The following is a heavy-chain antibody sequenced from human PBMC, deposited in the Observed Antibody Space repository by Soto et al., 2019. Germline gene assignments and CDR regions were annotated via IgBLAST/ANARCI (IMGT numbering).Heavy chain of an antibody. J-gene: IGHJ5*02. V-gene: IGHV4-59*08. CDR1: GDSISSYY. D-gene: IGHD2-15*01. CDR2: MYYGGRT. Sequence: SETLSLTCTVSGDSISSYYWSWIRQPPGKGLEWIGYMYYGGRTNYNPSLKSRVTISVDTSKMQVSLKLSSVTAADTAVYFCARGTPSPLIVRSSRGPWFDPWGQGTLVTVSS. CDR3: ARGTPSPLIVRSSRGPWFDP.